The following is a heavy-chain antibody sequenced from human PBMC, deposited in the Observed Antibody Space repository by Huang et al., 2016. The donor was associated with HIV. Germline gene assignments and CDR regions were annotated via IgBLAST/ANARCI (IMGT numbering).Heavy chain of an antibody. CDR3: ARESCSGGTCYLFDF. J-gene: IGHJ4*02. V-gene: IGHV3-48*04. CDR2: ISSISNSK. CDR1: GFTFGDVN. Sequence: EVQLVESGGGLVQPGTSLRLSCAASGFTFGDVNMNGGRQAPGKGLEWISDISSISNSKLYADSVKGRFTSSRDNARNSLYLQLKSLRVEDTAVYYCARESCSGGTCYLFDFWGQGVLVTVSS. D-gene: IGHD2-15*01.